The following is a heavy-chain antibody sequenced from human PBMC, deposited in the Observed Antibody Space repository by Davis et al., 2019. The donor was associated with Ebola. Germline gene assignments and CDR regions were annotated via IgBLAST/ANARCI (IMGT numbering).Heavy chain of an antibody. J-gene: IGHJ4*02. CDR3: ARIKGLHRWNYFDY. D-gene: IGHD4-11*01. CDR1: GGSISSSPYY. V-gene: IGHV4-39*01. Sequence: MPSETLSLTCTVSGGSISSSPYYWGWIRQPPGKGLEWIGSISKSGTTYYSPSLRSRVTISVDTSKNQFSLKLSSVTAADTAVYYCARIKGLHRWNYFDYWGQGTLVTVSS. CDR2: ISKSGTT.